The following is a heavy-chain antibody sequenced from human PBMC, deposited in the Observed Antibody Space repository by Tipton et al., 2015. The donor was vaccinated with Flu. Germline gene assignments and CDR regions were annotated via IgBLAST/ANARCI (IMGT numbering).Heavy chain of an antibody. V-gene: IGHV4-61*02. CDR3: AGGYSYGGNYFDY. D-gene: IGHD5-18*01. CDR1: GGSISSGSYY. Sequence: TLSLTCTVSGGSISSGSYYWSWIRQPAGKGLEWIGRIYTSGSTNYNPSLKSRVTISVDTSKNQFSLKLSSMTAADTAVYYCAGGYSYGGNYFDYWGQGTLVTVSS. CDR2: IYTSGST. J-gene: IGHJ4*02.